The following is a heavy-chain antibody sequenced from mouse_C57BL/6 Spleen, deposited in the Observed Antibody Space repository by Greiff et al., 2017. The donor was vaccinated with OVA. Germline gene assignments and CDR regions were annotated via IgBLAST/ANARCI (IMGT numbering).Heavy chain of an antibody. CDR2: ISYDGSN. CDR3: AREVYYYGRSPYAY. D-gene: IGHD1-1*01. J-gene: IGHJ3*01. V-gene: IGHV3-6*01. CDR1: GYSITSGYY. Sequence: EVKLMESGPGLVKPSQSLSLTCSVPGYSITSGYYWHWIRQFPGNTLEWMGYISYDGSNNYNPSLHNRISITRDTSKNQVFLKLKAVTTEDTATYYCAREVYYYGRSPYAYWGQGTLVTVSA.